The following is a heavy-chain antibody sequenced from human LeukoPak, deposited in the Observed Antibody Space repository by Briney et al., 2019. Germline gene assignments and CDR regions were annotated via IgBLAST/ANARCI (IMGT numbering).Heavy chain of an antibody. V-gene: IGHV3-48*03. CDR3: AREGVGYYGSGSYGWFDP. CDR1: GFTFSSYE. Sequence: GGSLRLSCAASGFTFSSYEMNWVRQAPGKGLEWVSYISSSGSTIYYADSVKGRFTISRDNAKNSLYLQMNSLRAEDTAVYYCAREGVGYYGSGSYGWFDPWGQGTLVTVSS. D-gene: IGHD3-10*01. CDR2: ISSSGSTI. J-gene: IGHJ5*02.